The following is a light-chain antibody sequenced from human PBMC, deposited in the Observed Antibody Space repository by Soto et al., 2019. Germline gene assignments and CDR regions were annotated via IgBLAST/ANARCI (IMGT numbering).Light chain of an antibody. CDR1: QSFRGL. J-gene: IGKJ5*01. Sequence: VVTHAAVTLSFSPGESASLSCRASQSFRGLLAWYQQKPGQAPRLLIYDAYNRATGIPPRFSGSGSGTDFTLTISSLEPEDSAVYYCQQRHMWPITFGQGTRLEIK. CDR3: QQRHMWPIT. V-gene: IGKV3-11*01. CDR2: DAY.